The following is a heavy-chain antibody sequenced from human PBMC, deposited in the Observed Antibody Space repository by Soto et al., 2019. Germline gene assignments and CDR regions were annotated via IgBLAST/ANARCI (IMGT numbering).Heavy chain of an antibody. D-gene: IGHD1-1*01. J-gene: IGHJ4*02. CDR3: ARESATRFFDY. Sequence: GGSLRLSCAASGLTLSRSWMSGVRQAPGKGLEWAASIKYDGSEKYYVDSLKGRFTISRDNAKNSLYLQMNSLGAEDTAVYSCARESATRFFDYWGQGARVTVSS. CDR2: IKYDGSEK. CDR1: GLTLSRSW. V-gene: IGHV3-7*05.